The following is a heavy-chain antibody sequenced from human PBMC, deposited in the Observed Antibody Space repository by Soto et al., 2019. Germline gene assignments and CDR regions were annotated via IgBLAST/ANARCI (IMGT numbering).Heavy chain of an antibody. CDR1: GFTFSSSW. D-gene: IGHD5-12*01. Sequence: VQLVESGGGSVQPGGSLRLSCAASGFTFSSSWMDWVRQVPGKGLVWVSRISPDGSITQYADSAKGRLTISRDNAENTIYLQMNSLRADDVAVYYCVCYMLPLESGGRNDYWGQGSLVTVSS. CDR2: ISPDGSIT. V-gene: IGHV3-74*01. CDR3: VCYMLPLESGGRNDY. J-gene: IGHJ4*02.